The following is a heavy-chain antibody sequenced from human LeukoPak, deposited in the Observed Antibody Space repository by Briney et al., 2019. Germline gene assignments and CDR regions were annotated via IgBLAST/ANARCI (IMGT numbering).Heavy chain of an antibody. CDR3: ARDTMMRFDF. V-gene: IGHV3-7*03. Sequence: PGGSLRLSCAASGFTFSSYWMSWVRQAPGKGLEGVAKIKQDGREKNCVDSMKGRFTISRDNPNNSLYLQMNSLRAEDTAVYYCARDTMMRFDFWVQGTLVTVSS. J-gene: IGHJ4*02. CDR2: IKQDGREK. D-gene: IGHD3-22*01. CDR1: GFTFSSYW.